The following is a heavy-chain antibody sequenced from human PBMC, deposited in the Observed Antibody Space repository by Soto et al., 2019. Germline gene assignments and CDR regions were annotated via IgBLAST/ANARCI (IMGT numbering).Heavy chain of an antibody. CDR2: FYTTGTT. CDR3: ATESRSYRAFDY. D-gene: IGHD3-16*02. CDR1: GHSISSYP. V-gene: IGHV4-4*07. Sequence: PSETLSLTCTVSGHSISSYPWRWLRQAAGKGLEWIGRFYTTGTTTYNPSLKSRVSMSVDTSRNQFSLKVNSVTAADTAAFYCATESRSYRAFDYWGQGTLITVPQ. J-gene: IGHJ4*02.